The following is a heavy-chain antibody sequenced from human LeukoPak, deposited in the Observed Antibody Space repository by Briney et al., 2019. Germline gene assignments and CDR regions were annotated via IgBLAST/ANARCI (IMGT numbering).Heavy chain of an antibody. J-gene: IGHJ5*02. CDR3: ARHESGWYVWFDP. Sequence: PSETLSLTCAVYGGSFSGYYWSWIRQPPGKGLEWIGYIYYSGSTNYNPSLKSRVTISVDTSKNRFSLKLSSVTAADTAVYYCARHESGWYVWFDPWGQGTLVTVSS. CDR2: IYYSGST. V-gene: IGHV4-59*08. CDR1: GGSFSGYY. D-gene: IGHD6-19*01.